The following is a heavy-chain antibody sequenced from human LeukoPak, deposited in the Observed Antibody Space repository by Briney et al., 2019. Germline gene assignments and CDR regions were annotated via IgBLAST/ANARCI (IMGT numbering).Heavy chain of an antibody. Sequence: GRSLRLSCAASGFTFSSYGMHWVRQAPGKGLEWGAVISYDGSNKYYADSVKGRFTISRDNSKNTLYLQMNSLRAEDTAVYYCARDLERLAAAGQFYYYGMDVWGQGTTVTVSS. CDR3: ARDLERLAAAGQFYYYGMDV. D-gene: IGHD6-13*01. J-gene: IGHJ6*02. CDR1: GFTFSSYG. CDR2: ISYDGSNK. V-gene: IGHV3-30-3*01.